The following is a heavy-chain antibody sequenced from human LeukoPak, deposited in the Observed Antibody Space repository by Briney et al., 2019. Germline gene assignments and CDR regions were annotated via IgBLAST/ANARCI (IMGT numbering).Heavy chain of an antibody. CDR3: AHRPHYSGSGSYSFQH. D-gene: IGHD3-10*01. J-gene: IGHJ1*01. Sequence: VSGPTLVNPAQTLTLTCSFSGFSLSTSGVGVGWIRQPPGKALEWLAFIFWDDDKRYSPSLKSRLTITKDTSKNQVVLTMTNLDPMDTATYYCAHRPHYSGSGSYSFQHWGQGTLVTVSS. CDR1: GFSLSTSGVG. V-gene: IGHV2-5*02. CDR2: IFWDDDK.